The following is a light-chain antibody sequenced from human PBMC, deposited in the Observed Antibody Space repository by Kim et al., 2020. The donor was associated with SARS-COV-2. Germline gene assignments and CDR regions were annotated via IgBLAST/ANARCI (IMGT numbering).Light chain of an antibody. CDR2: TAS. CDR3: QKYGSAPLT. Sequence: SASVGDRVTITCRASQGISNNLVRYQQKPGKVPKLLIYTASTLQSGVPSRFSGSGSGTDFTLTITSLQPEDVATYYCQKYGSAPLTFGGGTKLEIK. CDR1: QGISNN. J-gene: IGKJ4*01. V-gene: IGKV1-27*01.